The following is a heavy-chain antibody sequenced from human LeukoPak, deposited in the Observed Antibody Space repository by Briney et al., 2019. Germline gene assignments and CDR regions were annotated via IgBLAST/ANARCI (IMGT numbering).Heavy chain of an antibody. CDR1: GFTFSSYA. V-gene: IGHV3-23*01. Sequence: GGSLRLSCAASGFTFSSYAMSWVRQAPGKGLEWVSAISGSGGSTYYADSVKGRFTISRDNSKNTLYLQMNSLGAEDTAVYYCAKSPSIAVAGTSDYWGQGTLVTVS. CDR2: ISGSGGST. D-gene: IGHD6-19*01. J-gene: IGHJ4*02. CDR3: AKSPSIAVAGTSDY.